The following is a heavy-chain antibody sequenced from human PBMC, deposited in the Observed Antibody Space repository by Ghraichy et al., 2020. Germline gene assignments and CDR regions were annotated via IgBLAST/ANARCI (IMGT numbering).Heavy chain of an antibody. CDR1: GFRFNMYG. D-gene: IGHD1-1*01. Sequence: GGSLRLSCAASGFRFNMYGMAWIRQAPGKALEWVSSIVGSGVTTYYRDSVKGRFTISRDNSENSLYLLMSDLRADDTAVYYCAKDCGGGLSVTVSVRTYRIAYALEHWGQGVLVAVSS. CDR3: AKDCGGGLSVTVSVRTYRIAYALEH. CDR2: IVGSGVTT. J-gene: IGHJ4*02. V-gene: IGHV3-23*01.